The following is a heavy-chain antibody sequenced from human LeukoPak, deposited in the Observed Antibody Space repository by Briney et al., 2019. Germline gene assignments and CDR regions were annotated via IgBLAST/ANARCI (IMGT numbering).Heavy chain of an antibody. J-gene: IGHJ4*02. D-gene: IGHD6-13*01. CDR2: ISAYNGNT. CDR3: ARDLETYSSSWYVDY. Sequence: ASVKVSCKASGYTFTSYGISWVRQAPGQGLEWMGWISAYNGNTNYAQKLQGRVTMTTDTSTSTAYMELRSLRSDDTAVYYCARDLETYSSSWYVDYRGQGTLVTVSS. CDR1: GYTFTSYG. V-gene: IGHV1-18*01.